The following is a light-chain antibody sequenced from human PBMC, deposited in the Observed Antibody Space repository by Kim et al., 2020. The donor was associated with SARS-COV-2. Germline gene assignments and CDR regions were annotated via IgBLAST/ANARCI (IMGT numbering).Light chain of an antibody. CDR3: QQRSNWLT. CDR1: HSVTSY. J-gene: IGKJ4*01. Sequence: CMPPGEGAPHSHRAGHSVTSYLAWYQQRPGQPPRLLIHDASKRATGIPARFSGSGSGTYFTLNISSQEPEAFAFYYCQQRSNWLTFGGGTKVDI. V-gene: IGKV3-11*01. CDR2: DAS.